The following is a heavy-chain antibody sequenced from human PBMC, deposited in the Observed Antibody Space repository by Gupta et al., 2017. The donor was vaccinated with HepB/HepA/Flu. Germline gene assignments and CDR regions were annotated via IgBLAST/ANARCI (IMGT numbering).Heavy chain of an antibody. CDR2: INPYTGIT. J-gene: IGHJ3*02. CDR1: GYLFTDYY. Sequence: QVQLVPSGAEVKKPGASVKVSCKASGYLFTDYYIHWVRQAPGKGPEWMGCINPYTGITNYERKFQGRVIGTKDTSINTVYMELRRLRSDDTSLYYGATSVRLKVGARDGRDIWGQGTRGTVSS. CDR3: ATSVRLKVGARDGRDI. V-gene: IGHV1-2*02. D-gene: IGHD1-26*01.